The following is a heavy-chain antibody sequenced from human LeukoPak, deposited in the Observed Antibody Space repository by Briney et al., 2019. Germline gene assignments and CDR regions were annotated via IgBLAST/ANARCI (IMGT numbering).Heavy chain of an antibody. CDR2: INHSGGT. CDR1: GGSFSGYY. Sequence: PSETLSLTCAVSGGSFSGYYWSWIRQPPGKGLEWIGEINHSGGTNYNPSLKSRVTISVDTSKNQFSLKLSSVTAADTAVYYCARGPEPFLTIFGVVTSLWFDPWGQGTLVTVSS. V-gene: IGHV4-34*01. CDR3: ARGPEPFLTIFGVVTSLWFDP. J-gene: IGHJ5*02. D-gene: IGHD3-3*01.